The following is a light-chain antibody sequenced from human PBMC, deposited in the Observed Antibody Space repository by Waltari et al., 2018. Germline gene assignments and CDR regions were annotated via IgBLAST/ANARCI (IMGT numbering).Light chain of an antibody. Sequence: QSALTQPRSVSGSPGQSVTISCTGTSSDVGGSNYVSWYQQPPGKAPKFMIYDVSERPSGVPDRFSGSKSGNTASLTISGLQAEDEADYYCCSYAGSYNLVFGGGTKLTVL. CDR2: DVS. CDR3: CSYAGSYNLV. V-gene: IGLV2-11*01. CDR1: SSDVGGSNY. J-gene: IGLJ2*01.